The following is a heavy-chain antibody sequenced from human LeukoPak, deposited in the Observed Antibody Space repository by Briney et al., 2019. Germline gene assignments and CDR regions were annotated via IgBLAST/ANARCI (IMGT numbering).Heavy chain of an antibody. CDR1: GFTFSSYW. J-gene: IGHJ4*02. V-gene: IGHV3-33*08. CDR3: ARVADYSNSAHADY. D-gene: IGHD4-11*01. CDR2: IWYDGSNK. Sequence: PGGSLRLSCAASGFTFSSYWMSWVRQAPGKGLEWVAVIWYDGSNKNYADSVKGRFTISRDNSKNTLYLQMNSLRAEDTAVYYCARVADYSNSAHADYWGQGTLVTVSS.